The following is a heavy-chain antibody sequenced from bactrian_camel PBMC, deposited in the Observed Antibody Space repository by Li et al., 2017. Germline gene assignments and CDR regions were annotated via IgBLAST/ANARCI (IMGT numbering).Heavy chain of an antibody. J-gene: IGHJ4*01. CDR3: ATVAGTFSDDYARARAYVY. D-gene: IGHD4*01. CDR2: IGTDEDT. CDR1: GLTGDTGD. Sequence: HVQLVESGGGSVQAGESRRLSCVASGLTGDTGDKGWYSQTPKNECRRVSSIGTDEDTGYDDSVKGRLTSSQDNAKNTVYLQMNNVKPEDTAVYYCATVAGTFSDDYARARAYVYWGQGTQVTVS. V-gene: IGHV3S60*01.